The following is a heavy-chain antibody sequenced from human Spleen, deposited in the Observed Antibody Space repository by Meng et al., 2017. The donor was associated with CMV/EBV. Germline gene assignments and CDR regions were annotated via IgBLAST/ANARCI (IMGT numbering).Heavy chain of an antibody. CDR1: GGSTRSYY. J-gene: IGHJ5*02. CDR3: ARYYVSPDSGPNWFDP. V-gene: IGHV4-4*07. CDR2: IYRRGST. Sequence: QLQESAPGPVKPSETLSPTCTVSGGSTRSYYWGWIRQRAGKGLEWIGRIYRRGSTNYNPSLKSRVTMSVVTSKNQFSLKLSSVTAADTAVYYCARYYVSPDSGPNWFDPWGQGTLVTVSS. D-gene: IGHD3-16*01.